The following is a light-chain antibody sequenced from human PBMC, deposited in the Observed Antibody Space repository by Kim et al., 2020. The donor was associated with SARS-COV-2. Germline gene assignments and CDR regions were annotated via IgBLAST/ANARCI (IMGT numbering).Light chain of an antibody. V-gene: IGLV6-57*01. CDR3: QSYDSNNEV. CDR2: EDN. J-gene: IGLJ3*02. CDR1: SGSITSNY. Sequence: GKTMTLSCARSSGSITSNYVQWYQQRPRSSPTTVIYEDNESPSGVPDRFSGSIDSSSNSASLTISGLKTEDEADYYCQSYDSNNEVFGGGTQLTVL.